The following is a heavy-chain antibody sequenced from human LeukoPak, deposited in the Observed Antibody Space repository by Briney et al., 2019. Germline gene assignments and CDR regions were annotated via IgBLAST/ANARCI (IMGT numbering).Heavy chain of an antibody. CDR3: AKVRTRYDSSGYVDY. CDR1: GFTVSSNY. CDR2: IYSSANT. D-gene: IGHD3-22*01. J-gene: IGHJ4*02. V-gene: IGHV3-53*01. Sequence: GGSLRLSCAASGFTVSSNYMSWVRQAPGKGLEWVSLIYSSANTYYADSVKGRFTISRDNSKNTLYLQMNSLRAEDTAVYYCAKVRTRYDSSGYVDYWGQGTLVTVSS.